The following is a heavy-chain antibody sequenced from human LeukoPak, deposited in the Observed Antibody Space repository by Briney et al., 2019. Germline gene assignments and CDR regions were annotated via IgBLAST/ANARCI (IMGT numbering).Heavy chain of an antibody. Sequence: ASVKVSCKASGYTFTSYDINWVRQATGQGPEWMGWMNPNSGNTGYAQKFQGRVTMTRNTSISTAYMELSSLRSEDTAVYYCARSRRYSSSSDYWGQGTLVTVSS. D-gene: IGHD6-6*01. CDR3: ARSRRYSSSSDY. V-gene: IGHV1-8*01. CDR1: GYTFTSYD. J-gene: IGHJ4*02. CDR2: MNPNSGNT.